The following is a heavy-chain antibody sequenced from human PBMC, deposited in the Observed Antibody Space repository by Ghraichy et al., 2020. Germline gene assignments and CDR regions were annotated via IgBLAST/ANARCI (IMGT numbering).Heavy chain of an antibody. CDR3: AGPYNSVWYGTFQH. Sequence: GGSLRLSCAASAFTFSSYWMSWVRQAPGKGLEWVANIKQDGSEKYYVDSVKGRFTISRDNAKNSLYLQMNSLRAEDTAVYYCAGPYNSVWYGTFQHWGQGTLVTVSS. V-gene: IGHV3-7*01. CDR1: AFTFSSYW. CDR2: IKQDGSEK. J-gene: IGHJ1*01. D-gene: IGHD6-13*01.